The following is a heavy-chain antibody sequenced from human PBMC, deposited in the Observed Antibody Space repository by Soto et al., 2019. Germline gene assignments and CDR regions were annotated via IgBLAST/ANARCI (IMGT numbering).Heavy chain of an antibody. J-gene: IGHJ5*02. CDR2: ISYDGSNK. CDR3: AKEPSPRGDDPNNWFDP. Sequence: QVQLVESGGGVVQPGRSLRLSCAASGFTFSSYGMHWVRQAPGKGLEWVAVISYDGSNKYYADSVKGRFTISRDNSKNTLYLQMNSLRAEDTAVYYCAKEPSPRGDDPNNWFDPWGQGTLVTVSS. CDR1: GFTFSSYG. V-gene: IGHV3-30*18. D-gene: IGHD2-21*02.